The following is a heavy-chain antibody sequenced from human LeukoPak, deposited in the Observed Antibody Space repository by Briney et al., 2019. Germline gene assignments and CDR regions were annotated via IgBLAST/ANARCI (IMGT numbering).Heavy chain of an antibody. J-gene: IGHJ4*02. Sequence: GGSLRLSCAGSGFIFNNYAMHWVRQPPGKGLEWVSGISWNSGSIDYADSVKGRFTISRDDAKNSLYLQMNSLRVEDTAFYYCAKDNRRHYTSGPNPDSLHWGQGALVTVSS. V-gene: IGHV3-9*01. CDR3: AKDNRRHYTSGPNPDSLH. D-gene: IGHD6-19*01. CDR1: GFIFNNYA. CDR2: ISWNSGSI.